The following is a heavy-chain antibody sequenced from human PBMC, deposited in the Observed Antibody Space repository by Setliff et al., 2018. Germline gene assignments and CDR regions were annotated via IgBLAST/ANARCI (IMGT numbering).Heavy chain of an antibody. CDR3: ARDVRYYYGSGSYYNDWFDP. CDR2: VYYDGRT. Sequence: SETLSLTCTVSGGSISSSSYYWGWIRQPPGKGLEWIGSVYYDGRTYYSPSFKSRLTMSVDKSRNQFSLKLSSVTAADTAVYYCARDVRYYYGSGSYYNDWFDPWGQGTLVTVSS. CDR1: GGSISSSSYY. J-gene: IGHJ5*02. V-gene: IGHV4-39*02. D-gene: IGHD3-10*01.